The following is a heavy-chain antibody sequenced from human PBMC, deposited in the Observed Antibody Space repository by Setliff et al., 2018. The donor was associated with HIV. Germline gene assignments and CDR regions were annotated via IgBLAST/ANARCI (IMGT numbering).Heavy chain of an antibody. Sequence: SETLSLTCSVSGGSMGTYYWSWIRQPAGKRLEWIGRVYTSGSTIYNPSLRSRVTMSVDTSKSQFSPKLNSVAAADTAVYYCARVFPPIRGAPFGTPPGAFDIWGQGTMVTVSS. CDR3: ARVFPPIRGAPFGTPPGAFDI. D-gene: IGHD2-15*01. V-gene: IGHV4-4*07. J-gene: IGHJ3*02. CDR1: GGSMGTYY. CDR2: VYTSGST.